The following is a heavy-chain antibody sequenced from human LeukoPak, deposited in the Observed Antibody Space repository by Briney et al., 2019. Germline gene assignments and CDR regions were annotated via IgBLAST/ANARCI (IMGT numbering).Heavy chain of an antibody. CDR1: GFTLSSYA. Sequence: GGSLRLSCAASGFTLSSYAMSWVRQAPGKGLEWVSSISSSSSYIYYADSVKGRFTISRDNAKNSLYLQMNSLRAEDTAVYYCARGGAAVALDYWGQGTLVTVSS. D-gene: IGHD6-19*01. J-gene: IGHJ4*02. V-gene: IGHV3-21*01. CDR2: ISSSSSYI. CDR3: ARGGAAVALDY.